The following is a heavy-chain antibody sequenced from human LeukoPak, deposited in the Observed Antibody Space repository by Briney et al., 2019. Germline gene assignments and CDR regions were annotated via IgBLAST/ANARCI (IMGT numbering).Heavy chain of an antibody. CDR3: ARTLSPQQPPSEY. CDR1: GYTFTSYY. J-gene: IGHJ4*02. V-gene: IGHV1-46*01. D-gene: IGHD6-13*01. CDR2: INPSGGST. Sequence: GSSVKVSCKASGYTFTSYYMHWVRQAPGQGLEWMGIINPSGGSTSYAQKFQGRVTMTRNTSTSTVYMELSSLRPEDTAVYYCARTLSPQQPPSEYWGQGTLVTVSS.